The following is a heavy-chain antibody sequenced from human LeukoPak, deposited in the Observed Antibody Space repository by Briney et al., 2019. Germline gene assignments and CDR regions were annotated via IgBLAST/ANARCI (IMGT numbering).Heavy chain of an antibody. Sequence: PSETLSLTCTVSGGSISSGDYYWSWIRQPPGKGLEWIGYIYYSGSTYYNPSLKSRVTISVDTSKNQFSLKLSSVTAADTAVYYCARAPLVLLDYYYYMDVRGKGTTVTVSS. J-gene: IGHJ6*03. CDR1: GGSISSGDYY. V-gene: IGHV4-30-4*08. D-gene: IGHD1-20*01. CDR3: ARAPLVLLDYYYYMDV. CDR2: IYYSGST.